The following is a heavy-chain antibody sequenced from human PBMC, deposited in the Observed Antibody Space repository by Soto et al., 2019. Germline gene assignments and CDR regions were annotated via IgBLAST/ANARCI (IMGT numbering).Heavy chain of an antibody. V-gene: IGHV3-74*03. D-gene: IGHD2-15*01. J-gene: IGHJ4*02. Sequence: EVQVVDSGGGLVQPGGSLRLSCAASGFTLSNFWVYWVHQAPGRGLVWVSGINTDGSSTTYADSVKGRFTISRDNAKDTVYLQMNSLRAEDTAVYYCARPYCSGGSCYSPPDYWGQGSLVTVSS. CDR3: ARPYCSGGSCYSPPDY. CDR1: GFTLSNFW. CDR2: INTDGSST.